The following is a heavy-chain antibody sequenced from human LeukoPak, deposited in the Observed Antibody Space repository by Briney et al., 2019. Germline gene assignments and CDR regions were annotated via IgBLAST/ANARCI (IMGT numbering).Heavy chain of an antibody. J-gene: IGHJ4*02. CDR3: ARDRSLQPFDY. CDR1: GGSISSGDYY. V-gene: IGHV4-30-4*01. CDR2: IYYSGST. Sequence: SETLSLTCTVSGGSISSGDYYWRWIRQPPGKGLEWIGYIYYSGSTYYNPSLKSRVTISVDTSKNQFSLKLSSVTAADTAVYYCARDRSLQPFDYWGQGTLVTVSS. D-gene: IGHD5-24*01.